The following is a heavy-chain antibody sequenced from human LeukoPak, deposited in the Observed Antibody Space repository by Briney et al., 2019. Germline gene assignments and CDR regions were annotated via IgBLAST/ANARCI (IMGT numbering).Heavy chain of an antibody. J-gene: IGHJ4*02. CDR2: LGNSDNNI. D-gene: IGHD2-2*01. Sequence: QPGGSLRLSCAASGFTFSSYSMNWVRQAPGKGLEWVAVLGNSDNNIFLSDSVKGRFTISRDNAKNSVFLQMNSLRAEDTAVYYCAREQWYRFDSWGQGALVTVSS. CDR3: AREQWYRFDS. CDR1: GFTFSSYS. V-gene: IGHV3-48*04.